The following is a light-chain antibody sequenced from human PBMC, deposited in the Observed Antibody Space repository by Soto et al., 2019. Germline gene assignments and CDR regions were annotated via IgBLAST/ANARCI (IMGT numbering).Light chain of an antibody. CDR1: QSVAGAY. CDR2: EAS. CDR3: QKHGSSPIT. J-gene: IGKJ5*01. Sequence: DIVMTHSPGTLSFSPLYIATLSCSSSQSVAGAYVAWYQQRPGQAPRLLISEASSRATGIPDRFSGSGSGTDFTLTIDRLEPEDFAMYYCQKHGSSPITFGQGTRLEIK. V-gene: IGKV3-20*01.